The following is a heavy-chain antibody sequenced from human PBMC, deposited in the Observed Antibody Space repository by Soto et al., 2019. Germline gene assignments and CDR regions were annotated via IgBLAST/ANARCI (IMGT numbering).Heavy chain of an antibody. CDR2: ISYDGSNK. CDR3: AKDQYSSSWYDLDY. D-gene: IGHD6-13*01. V-gene: IGHV3-30*18. CDR1: GFTFSSYG. Sequence: PGGSLRLSCAASGFTFSSYGMHWVRQAPGKGLEWVSVISYDGSNKYYADSVKGRFTISRDNSKNTLYLQMNSLRAEDTAVYYCAKDQYSSSWYDLDYWGQGTLVTVSS. J-gene: IGHJ4*02.